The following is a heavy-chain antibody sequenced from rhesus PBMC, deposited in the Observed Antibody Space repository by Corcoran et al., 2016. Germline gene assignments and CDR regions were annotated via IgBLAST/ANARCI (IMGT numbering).Heavy chain of an antibody. Sequence: QVQLQESGPGLVKPSETLSLTCAVSGGSFSSYWWGWIRQPPGKGLEWIGSIYGSSGSTEYNPSLKSLATISRDTSKNQFSLKLSSVTAADTALYYCARGGSSGWSGGYFDYWGQGVLVTVSS. D-gene: IGHD6S26*01. CDR3: ARGGSSGWSGGYFDY. CDR2: IYGSSGST. J-gene: IGHJ4*01. CDR1: GGSFSSYW. V-gene: IGHV4-160*01.